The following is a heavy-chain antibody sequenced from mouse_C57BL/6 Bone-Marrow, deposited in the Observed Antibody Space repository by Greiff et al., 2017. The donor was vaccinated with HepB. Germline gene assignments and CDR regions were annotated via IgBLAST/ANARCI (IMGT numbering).Heavy chain of an antibody. D-gene: IGHD1-1*01. CDR1: GYAFSSSW. Sequence: QVQLQQSGPELVKPGASVKISCKASGYAFSSSWMNWVKQRPGKGLEWIGRIYPGDGDTNYNGKFKGKATLTADKSSSTAYMQLSSLTSEDSAVYFCASFITTVVARAMDYWGQGTSVTVSS. J-gene: IGHJ4*01. CDR3: ASFITTVVARAMDY. CDR2: IYPGDGDT. V-gene: IGHV1-82*01.